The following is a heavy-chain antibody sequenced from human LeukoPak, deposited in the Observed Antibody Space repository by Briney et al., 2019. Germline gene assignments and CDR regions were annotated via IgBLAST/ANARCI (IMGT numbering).Heavy chain of an antibody. CDR2: ISRNSGSI. V-gene: IGHV3-9*01. CDR1: GFTFDDYA. D-gene: IGHD2-2*01. CDR3: AKDKYQLLEGDAFDI. J-gene: IGHJ3*02. Sequence: GGSLRLSCAASGFTFDDYAMHWVRQAPGKGLEWVSGISRNSGSIGYADSVKGRFTISRDNAKNSLYLQMNSLRAEDTALYYCAKDKYQLLEGDAFDIWGQGTMVTVSS.